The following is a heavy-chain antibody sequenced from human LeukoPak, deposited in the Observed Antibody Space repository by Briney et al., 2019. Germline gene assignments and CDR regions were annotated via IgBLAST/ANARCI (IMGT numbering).Heavy chain of an antibody. V-gene: IGHV4-39*07. CDR2: IYYSGST. CDR1: GGSISSSSYY. D-gene: IGHD1-26*01. CDR3: ARERIVGATFPFDY. J-gene: IGHJ4*02. Sequence: KPSETLSLTCTVSGGSISSSSYYWGWIRQPPGKGLEWIRSIYYSGSTYYNPSLKSRVTISVDTSKNQFSLKLSSVTAADTAVYYCARERIVGATFPFDYWGQGTLVTVSS.